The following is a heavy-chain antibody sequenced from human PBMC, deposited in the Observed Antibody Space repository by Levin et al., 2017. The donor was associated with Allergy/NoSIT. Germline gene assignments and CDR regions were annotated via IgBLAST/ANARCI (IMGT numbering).Heavy chain of an antibody. CDR1: GFAFSDYY. J-gene: IGHJ4*02. CDR3: ARDAMHSANWELDY. CDR2: IHANSGGL. Sequence: ASVKVSCKASGFAFSDYYIHWVRQAPGQGLEWMGWIHANSGGLKYAQKFQDRVTMTRDTSISTAYMELNRLTSDDTALYYCARDAMHSANWELDYWGQGTLVTVS. D-gene: IGHD1-1*01. V-gene: IGHV1-2*02.